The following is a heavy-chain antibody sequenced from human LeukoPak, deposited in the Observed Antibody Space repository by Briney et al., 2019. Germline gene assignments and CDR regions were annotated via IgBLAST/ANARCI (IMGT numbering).Heavy chain of an antibody. Sequence: ASVKVSCKVSGYTLTELSMHWVRQAPGKGLEWMGLINPGGANTNYAQNFQGRVTMTRDTSTSTVYMELSSLRSDDTAVYYCARDRSPAPGRSYGRGHFDYWGQGTLVTVSS. CDR3: ARDRSPAPGRSYGRGHFDY. CDR1: GYTLTELS. CDR2: INPGGANT. V-gene: IGHV1-46*01. J-gene: IGHJ4*02. D-gene: IGHD5-18*01.